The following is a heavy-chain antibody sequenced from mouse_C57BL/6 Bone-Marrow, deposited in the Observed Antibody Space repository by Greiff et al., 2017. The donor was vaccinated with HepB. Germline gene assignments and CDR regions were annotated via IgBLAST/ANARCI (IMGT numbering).Heavy chain of an antibody. D-gene: IGHD2-4*01. J-gene: IGHJ3*01. CDR1: GFTFSDYG. CDR2: ISSGSSTT. Sequence: EVNVVESGGGLVKPGGSLKLSCAASGFTFSDYGMHWVRQAPEKGLEWVAYISSGSSTTYYADTVKGRFTISRDNAKNTLFLQMTSLRSEDTAMYYCAREDYGGSAWFAYWGQGTLVTVSA. V-gene: IGHV5-17*01. CDR3: AREDYGGSAWFAY.